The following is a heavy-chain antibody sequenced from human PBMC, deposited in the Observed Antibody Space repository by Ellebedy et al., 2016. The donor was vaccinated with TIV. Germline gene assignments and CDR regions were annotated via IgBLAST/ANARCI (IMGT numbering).Heavy chain of an antibody. D-gene: IGHD3-10*01. CDR2: VSGYNGNT. J-gene: IGHJ4*02. CDR1: GYTFTSFG. Sequence: ASVKVSXXASGYTFTSFGFSWVRQAPGQGLEWMGRVSGYNGNTNYAQKLQGRVTMTTDTSTGTAYMELRSLRSDDTAVYYCARWGATRITMVRGVISWGQGTLVTVSS. V-gene: IGHV1-18*01. CDR3: ARWGATRITMVRGVIS.